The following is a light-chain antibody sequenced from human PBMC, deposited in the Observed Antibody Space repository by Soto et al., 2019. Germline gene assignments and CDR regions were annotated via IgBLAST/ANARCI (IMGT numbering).Light chain of an antibody. CDR2: EVN. J-gene: IGLJ1*01. V-gene: IGLV2-8*01. CDR1: SSDVGGYNY. CDR3: SSYAGSSNV. Sequence: QPALAQPPSASGSPGQSVAISCTATSSDVGGYNYVSWYQQHPGKALKLMIYEVNKRPSGVPDRFSGSKSGNTASLTVSGLQAEDEADYYCSSYAGSSNVFGTGTKVTGL.